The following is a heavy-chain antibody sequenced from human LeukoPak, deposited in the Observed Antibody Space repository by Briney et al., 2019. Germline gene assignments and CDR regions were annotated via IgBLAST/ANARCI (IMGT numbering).Heavy chain of an antibody. D-gene: IGHD3-10*01. CDR1: GFTFSSHG. V-gene: IGHV3-30*18. Sequence: GRSLRLSCAASGFTFSSHGMHWVRQAPGKGLEWVAGISYDGSNKYYADSVKGRFTISRDNSKNTLYLQMNSLRAEDTAVYYCAKDMSGYYGSGTQTSENDYWGQGTLVTVSS. J-gene: IGHJ4*02. CDR2: ISYDGSNK. CDR3: AKDMSGYYGSGTQTSENDY.